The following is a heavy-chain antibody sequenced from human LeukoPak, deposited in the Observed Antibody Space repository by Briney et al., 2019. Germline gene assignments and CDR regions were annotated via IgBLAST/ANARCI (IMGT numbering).Heavy chain of an antibody. J-gene: IGHJ5*02. V-gene: IGHV3-21*01. CDR1: GFTFSSYS. CDR2: ISSSSSYI. D-gene: IGHD3-3*01. Sequence: GGSLRLSCAASGFTFSSYSMNWVRQAPGKGLEWVSSISSSSSYIYYADSVKGRFTISRDNAKNSLYLQMNSLRAEDTAVYYCARYLYDFWSGYLYNWFDPWGQGTLVTVSS. CDR3: ARYLYDFWSGYLYNWFDP.